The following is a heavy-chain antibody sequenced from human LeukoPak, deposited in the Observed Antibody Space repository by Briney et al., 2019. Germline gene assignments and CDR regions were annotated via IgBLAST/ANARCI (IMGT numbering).Heavy chain of an antibody. CDR1: GGSISSYY. V-gene: IGHV4-59*08. Sequence: SETLSLTCTVSGGSISSYYWSWIRQPPGKGLEWIGYIYYSGSTNYNPSLKSRVTISVDTSKNQFSLKLSSVTAADTAVYYCARHTTYCSGGSCFRGPFDYWGQGTLVTVSS. J-gene: IGHJ4*02. CDR2: IYYSGST. D-gene: IGHD2-15*01. CDR3: ARHTTYCSGGSCFRGPFDY.